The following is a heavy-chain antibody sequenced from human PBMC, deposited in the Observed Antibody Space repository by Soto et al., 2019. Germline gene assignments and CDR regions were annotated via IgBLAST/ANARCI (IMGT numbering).Heavy chain of an antibody. V-gene: IGHV1-69*13. CDR3: ATSSSIAAPTDY. D-gene: IGHD6-6*01. CDR1: GGTFSSYA. J-gene: IGHJ4*02. Sequence: SVKVSCKASGGTFSSYAISWVRQAPGQGLEWMGGIIPIFGTANYAQKFQGRVTITADESTSTAYMELSSLRSEDTAVYYCATSSSIAAPTDYWGQGTLVTVSS. CDR2: IIPIFGTA.